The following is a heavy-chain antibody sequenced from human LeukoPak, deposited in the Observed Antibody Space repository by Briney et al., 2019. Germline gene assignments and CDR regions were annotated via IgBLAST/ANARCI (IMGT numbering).Heavy chain of an antibody. CDR3: ARSLNGFYRGLDF. CDR1: GFSFNSYA. Sequence: GGSLRLSCAASGFSFNSYAMNGVRQAPGKGLEWVSVISSTGATTYYAASVKGRFTISRDNSKSTLYLQMDALRADDTAVYYCARSLNGFYRGLDFWGQGTLVTVSS. V-gene: IGHV3-23*01. CDR2: ISSTGATT. D-gene: IGHD3-22*01. J-gene: IGHJ4*02.